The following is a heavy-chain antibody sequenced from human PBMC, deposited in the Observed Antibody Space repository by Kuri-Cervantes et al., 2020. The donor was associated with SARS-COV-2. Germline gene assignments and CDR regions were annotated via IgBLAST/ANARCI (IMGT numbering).Heavy chain of an antibody. V-gene: IGHV3-74*01. CDR3: ARVRAARISFDAFDI. CDR2: INSDGSST. J-gene: IGHJ3*02. Sequence: GGSLRLSCAASGFTFSNAWMSWVRQAPGKGLEWVGRINSDGSSTSYADSVKGRFTISRDNAKNTLYLQMNSLRAEDTAVYYCARVRAARISFDAFDIWGQGTMVTVSS. CDR1: GFTFSNAW. D-gene: IGHD6-6*01.